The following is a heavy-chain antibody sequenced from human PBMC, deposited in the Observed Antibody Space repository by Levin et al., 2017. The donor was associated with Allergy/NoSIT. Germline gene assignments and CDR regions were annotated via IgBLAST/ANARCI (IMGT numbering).Heavy chain of an antibody. V-gene: IGHV3-30-3*01. J-gene: IGHJ3*02. CDR3: ASLAVAGTEGAFDI. CDR2: ISYDGSNK. Sequence: GESLKISCAASGFTFSSYAMHWVRQAPGKGLEWVAVISYDGSNKYYADSVKGRFTISRDNSKNTLYLQMNSLRAEDTAVYYCASLAVAGTEGAFDIWGQGTMVTVSS. D-gene: IGHD6-19*01. CDR1: GFTFSSYA.